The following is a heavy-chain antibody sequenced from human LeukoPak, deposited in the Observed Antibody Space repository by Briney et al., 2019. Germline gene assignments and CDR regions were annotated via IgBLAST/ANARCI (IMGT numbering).Heavy chain of an antibody. CDR2: IYYSGST. V-gene: IGHV4-59*01. CDR1: GGSISNYY. Sequence: PSETLSLTCTVSGGSISNYYWSWIRQPPGKGLEWIGYIYYSGSTNYNPSPKSRVTISIDTSKNQFSLKLRSVTPADTAVYYCASEHGNQNCFGPWGQGTLVTVSS. CDR3: ASEHGNQNCFGP. J-gene: IGHJ5*02. D-gene: IGHD4-23*01.